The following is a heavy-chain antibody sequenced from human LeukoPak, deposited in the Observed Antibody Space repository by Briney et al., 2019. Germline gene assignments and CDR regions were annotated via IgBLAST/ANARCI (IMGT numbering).Heavy chain of an antibody. J-gene: IGHJ4*02. CDR1: CRSISGCY. CDR2: IYNNVI. Sequence: SETLSLSCTVSCRSISGCYWCWIRQPPGKGLEYIGYIYNNVINHNPSLKSRVTISADPSKNQFSLRLSSMPAADTAVYYCASLPSLWGQGTLVTV. V-gene: IGHV4-59*01. CDR3: ASLPSL.